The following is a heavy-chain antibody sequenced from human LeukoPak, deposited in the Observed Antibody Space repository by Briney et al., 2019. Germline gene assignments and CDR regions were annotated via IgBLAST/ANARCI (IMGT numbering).Heavy chain of an antibody. CDR1: GYSISSGYY. CDR3: ARGAAVAIPMFDP. Sequence: PSETLSLTCTVSGYSISSGYYGGWIRQPPGKGLEWIGSIYHSGSTYYNPSLKSRVTISVDTSKNQFSLKLSSVTAADTAVYYCARGAAVAIPMFDPWGQGTLVTVSS. V-gene: IGHV4-38-2*02. D-gene: IGHD6-19*01. CDR2: IYHSGST. J-gene: IGHJ5*02.